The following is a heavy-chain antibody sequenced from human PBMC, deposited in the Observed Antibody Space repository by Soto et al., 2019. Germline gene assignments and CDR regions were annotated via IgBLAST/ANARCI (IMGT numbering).Heavy chain of an antibody. Sequence: KPSETLALTCTVSGDSISSGGYYGSWIRQHPGKGLEWIGYIYYSGSTYYNPSLKSRVTISVDTSKNQFSLKLSSVTAADTAVYYCARVVAVADPNFDYWGQGTLVTVSS. CDR3: ARVVAVADPNFDY. CDR2: IYYSGST. D-gene: IGHD6-19*01. V-gene: IGHV4-31*03. J-gene: IGHJ4*02. CDR1: GDSISSGGYY.